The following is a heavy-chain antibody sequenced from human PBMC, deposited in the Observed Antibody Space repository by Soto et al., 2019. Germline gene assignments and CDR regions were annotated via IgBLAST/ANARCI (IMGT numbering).Heavy chain of an antibody. CDR3: ARGPGGPDGPGDY. J-gene: IGHJ4*02. V-gene: IGHV1-3*01. CDR1: GYTFTSYA. CDR2: INAGNGNT. D-gene: IGHD2-15*01. Sequence: QVQLVQSGAEVKKPGASVKVSCKASGYTFTSYAMHWVRQAPGQRLEWMGWINAGNGNTKYSQKFQGRVTITRDTAASTAYMGLSRLRSEDTAVYYCARGPGGPDGPGDYWGQGALVTVSS.